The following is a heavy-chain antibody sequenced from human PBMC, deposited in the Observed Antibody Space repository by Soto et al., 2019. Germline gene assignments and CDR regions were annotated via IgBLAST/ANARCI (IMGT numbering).Heavy chain of an antibody. D-gene: IGHD3-22*01. J-gene: IGHJ4*02. V-gene: IGHV3-11*01. CDR2: IDSSGSII. CDR1: GFTFSDYY. Sequence: LRLSCSASGFTFSDYYISWIRHAPVKVLDWISYIDSSGSIIYYADSVKGRFTISRDNAKNSPYLQMNSLGAEDTAVYYCARDLGYYDSSGYFDYWGQGTLVTVSS. CDR3: ARDLGYYDSSGYFDY.